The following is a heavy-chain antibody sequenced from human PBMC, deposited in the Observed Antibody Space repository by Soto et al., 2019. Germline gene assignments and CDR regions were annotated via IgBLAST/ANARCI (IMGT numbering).Heavy chain of an antibody. CDR3: AKGCGNNWYVCLDC. D-gene: IGHD1-1*01. Sequence: GGSLRLSCAASGFTFNTYAMSWVRQAPGKGLEWVSGIRASGDKTYYADSVKGRFTISRDNSKNTLNLQMNNLRGEDTAVYYCAKGCGNNWYVCLDCWGQGTLVTVSS. V-gene: IGHV3-23*01. CDR2: IRASGDKT. J-gene: IGHJ4*02. CDR1: GFTFNTYA.